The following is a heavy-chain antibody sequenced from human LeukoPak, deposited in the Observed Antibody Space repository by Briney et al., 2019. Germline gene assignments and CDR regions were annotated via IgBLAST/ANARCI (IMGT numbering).Heavy chain of an antibody. J-gene: IGHJ4*02. CDR1: GFTFSTYG. D-gene: IGHD6-13*01. V-gene: IGHV3-30*02. Sequence: PGGSLRLSCATSGFTFSTYGMHWVRQAPGKGPEWVAFLRYDGSNTYYADSVKGRFTISRDNAKNSLYLQMNSLRAEDMALYYCAKDSYRYSSSSYFDYWGQGTLVTVSS. CDR2: LRYDGSNT. CDR3: AKDSYRYSSSSYFDY.